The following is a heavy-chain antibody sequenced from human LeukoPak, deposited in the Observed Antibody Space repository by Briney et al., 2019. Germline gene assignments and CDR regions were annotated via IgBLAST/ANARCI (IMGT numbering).Heavy chain of an antibody. J-gene: IGHJ6*02. CDR2: ISESGAYI. CDR1: GLTFSSYI. CDR3: AGRCSTTSCRIASYGMDV. V-gene: IGHV3-21*06. D-gene: IGHD2-2*01. Sequence: GGSLRLSCAAPGLTFSSYIMHWVRQPPGKGLEWVASISESGAYIYYADPVKGRFTITRDNAKTSLDLHMDSLRAGDTALYYCAGRCSTTSCRIASYGMDVWGRGTTVTVSS.